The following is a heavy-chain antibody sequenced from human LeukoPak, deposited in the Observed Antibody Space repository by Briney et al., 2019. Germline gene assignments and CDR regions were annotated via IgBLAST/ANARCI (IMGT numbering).Heavy chain of an antibody. CDR1: GYTFTGYY. CDR2: INPNNGGT. CDR3: ARGGGKKPIDY. D-gene: IGHD3-16*01. J-gene: IGHJ4*02. Sequence: ASVEVSCKASGYTFTGYYMHWVRQSPGQGRGWMGWINPNNGGTNYAQKFQGRVTMTRDTSISTAYMEMSRLRSDDTAVYYCARGGGKKPIDYWGQGTLVTVSS. V-gene: IGHV1-2*02.